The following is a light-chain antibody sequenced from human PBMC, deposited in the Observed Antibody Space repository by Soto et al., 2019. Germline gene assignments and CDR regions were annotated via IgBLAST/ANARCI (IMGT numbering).Light chain of an antibody. CDR3: CAYAARSPSYV. CDR1: NSDVGSHGL. Sequence: QPCRVQPASVSGTPGHSITISCTGSNSDVGSHGLVSWYGHHPCKARQLIIYNVSKRPSGVSNRFSGSKSGNTASLTISGLQADDEADYPCCAYAARSPSYVFGTGTKVTV. V-gene: IGLV2-23*02. J-gene: IGLJ1*01. CDR2: NVS.